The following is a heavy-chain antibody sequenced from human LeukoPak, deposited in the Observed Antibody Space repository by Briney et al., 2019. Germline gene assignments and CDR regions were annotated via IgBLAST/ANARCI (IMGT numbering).Heavy chain of an antibody. D-gene: IGHD2-15*01. CDR1: GGPISSGDYY. Sequence: SETLSLTCTVSGGPISSGDYYWSWIRQPPGKGLEWIGEINHSGSTNYNPSLKSRVTISVDTSKNQFSLKLSSVTAADTAVYYCARLGYFDIWGQGTMVTVSS. CDR2: INHSGST. CDR3: ARLGYFDI. J-gene: IGHJ3*02. V-gene: IGHV4-39*07.